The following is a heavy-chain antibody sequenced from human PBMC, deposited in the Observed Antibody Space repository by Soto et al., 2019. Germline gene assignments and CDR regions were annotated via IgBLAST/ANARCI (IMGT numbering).Heavy chain of an antibody. CDR3: ARDQISGWYDN. D-gene: IGHD6-19*01. J-gene: IGHJ5*02. CDR1: GFAFGRYA. V-gene: IGHV3-23*01. Sequence: EVQLLESGGGLVKPGGSLRLSCAASGFAFGRYALSWVRQAPGKGLEWVSAMGGSVDSKSYADSVKGRFTSPRDDPKNTLFLEMNSLRPEDTAIYFCARDQISGWYDNWGQGTLVTVSS. CDR2: MGGSVDSK.